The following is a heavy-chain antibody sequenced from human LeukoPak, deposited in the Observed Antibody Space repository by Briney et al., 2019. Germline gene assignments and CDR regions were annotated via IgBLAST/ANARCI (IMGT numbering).Heavy chain of an antibody. J-gene: IGHJ3*02. V-gene: IGHV4-59*13. CDR3: ARDRYYDFWSGSNDAFDI. CDR2: IYYSGST. Sequence: PSETLSLTCTVSGDSISSYYWSWIRQPPGKGLEWIGYIYYSGSTNYNPSLKSRVTISVDTSKNQFSLKLSSVTAADTAVYYCARDRYYDFWSGSNDAFDIWGQGTMVTVSS. CDR1: GDSISSYY. D-gene: IGHD3-3*01.